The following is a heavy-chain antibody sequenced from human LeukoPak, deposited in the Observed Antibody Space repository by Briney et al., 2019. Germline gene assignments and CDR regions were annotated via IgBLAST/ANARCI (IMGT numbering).Heavy chain of an antibody. V-gene: IGHV1-2*02. J-gene: IGHJ4*02. Sequence: VASVKVSCKASGYTFTGYYMHWVRQAPGQGLEWMGWINPNSGGTNYAQKFQGRVTMTRDTSISTAYMELSRLRSDDTAVYYCARDSSSDFWGGFDYWGQGTLVTVSS. D-gene: IGHD3-3*01. CDR2: INPNSGGT. CDR3: ARDSSSDFWGGFDY. CDR1: GYTFTGYY.